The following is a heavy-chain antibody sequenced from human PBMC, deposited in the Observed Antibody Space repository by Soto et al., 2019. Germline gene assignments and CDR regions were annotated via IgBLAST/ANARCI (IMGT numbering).Heavy chain of an antibody. J-gene: IGHJ4*02. CDR3: ARAGSENDY. CDR2: IKEDGSER. CDR1: GFTFSNYW. D-gene: IGHD3-10*01. V-gene: IGHV3-7*05. Sequence: EVQLVESGGGLVQPGGSLRLSCAASGFTFSNYWMSWVRQAPGKGLEWVANIKEDGSERNYVDSVKGRLTISRDNAKNSLYLQLNSLRAEDTAMYYCARAGSENDYWGQGTLVTVSS.